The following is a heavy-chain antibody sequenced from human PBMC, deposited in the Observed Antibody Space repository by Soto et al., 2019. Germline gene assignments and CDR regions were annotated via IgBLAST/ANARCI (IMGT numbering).Heavy chain of an antibody. J-gene: IGHJ4*02. CDR2: IYYSGST. D-gene: IGHD3-3*01. CDR1: GGSISIGGYY. CDR3: ARDKYYGAQFDY. V-gene: IGHV4-31*03. Sequence: SETLSLTCPVSGGSISIGGYYWSWIPQHPGKGLEWIGYIYYSGSTYYNPSLKSRVTISVDTSKNQFSLKLSSVTAADTAVYYCARDKYYGAQFDYWGQGTLVTVSS.